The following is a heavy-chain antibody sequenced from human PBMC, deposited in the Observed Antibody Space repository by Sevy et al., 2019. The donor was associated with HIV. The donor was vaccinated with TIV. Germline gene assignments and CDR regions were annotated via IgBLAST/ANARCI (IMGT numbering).Heavy chain of an antibody. Sequence: GGSLRLSCAASGFTFRSHGMHWVRQAPGKGLEWVAVISFDGTYKSYGDSVKGRFTISRDDFKGTLYLQMDSLRPEDTAIYYCARDSGYSVNWYPAYWGQGTLVTVSS. D-gene: IGHD5-12*01. CDR3: ARDSGYSVNWYPAY. V-gene: IGHV3-30*03. J-gene: IGHJ4*02. CDR2: ISFDGTYK. CDR1: GFTFRSHG.